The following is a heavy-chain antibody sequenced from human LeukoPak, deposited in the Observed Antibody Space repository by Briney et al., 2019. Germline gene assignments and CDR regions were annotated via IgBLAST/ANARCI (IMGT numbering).Heavy chain of an antibody. D-gene: IGHD6-19*01. CDR1: GFTYSSYA. CDR3: AKDRSGQWLVRVPDY. Sequence: GGSLTLSCAASGFTYSSYAMSWVRQAPGKGLEWVSAISGSGGSTYYADSVKGRFTISRDNSKNTLYLQMNSLRAEDTAVYYCAKDRSGQWLVRVPDYWGQGTLVTVSS. V-gene: IGHV3-23*01. J-gene: IGHJ4*02. CDR2: ISGSGGST.